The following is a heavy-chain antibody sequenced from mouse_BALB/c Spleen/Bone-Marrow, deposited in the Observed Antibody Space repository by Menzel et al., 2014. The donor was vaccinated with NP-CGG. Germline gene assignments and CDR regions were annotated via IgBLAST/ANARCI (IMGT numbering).Heavy chain of an antibody. CDR3: ARERYDYDWKDY. V-gene: IGHV1S81*02. CDR2: INPSNGRT. J-gene: IGHJ2*01. D-gene: IGHD2-4*01. Sequence: QVQLQQPGAELVKPGASVKLSCKASGYTFTSYWMHWVKQRPGQGLEWIGEINPSNGRTNYNEKFKSKATLTVDKSSSTAYKRLSSLTSEDSAVYYCARERYDYDWKDYWGQGTTLTVSS. CDR1: GYTFTSYW.